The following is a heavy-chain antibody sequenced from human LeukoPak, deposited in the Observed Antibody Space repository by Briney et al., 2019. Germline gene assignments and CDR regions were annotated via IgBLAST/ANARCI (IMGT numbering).Heavy chain of an antibody. CDR2: INQGGSER. CDR1: GFSFTNYW. J-gene: IGHJ4*02. V-gene: IGHV3-7*01. Sequence: GGSLRLSCAASGFSFTNYWMSWVRQAPGMGLEWVAIINQGGSERYYVDSVKVRFTVSRDSAKNSLYLQMNSLRVEDTAVYYCARDKIRGASTNDYWGQGTLVTVSS. CDR3: ARDKIRGASTNDY.